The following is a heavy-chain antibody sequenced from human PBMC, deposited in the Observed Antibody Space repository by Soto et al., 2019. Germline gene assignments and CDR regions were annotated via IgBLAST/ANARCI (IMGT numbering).Heavy chain of an antibody. Sequence: GGSLRLSCAACGVTVSSYRMNWVRQAQGKGLEWVSSISSSSSYIYYADSVKGRFTISRDNAKNSLYLQMNSLRAEDTAVYYCARGYYYDSCGYYLRSGNRGQGIFGTVSS. D-gene: IGHD3-22*01. CDR2: ISSSSSYI. J-gene: IGHJ3*01. CDR1: GVTVSSYR. CDR3: ARGYYYDSCGYYLRSGN. V-gene: IGHV3-21*01.